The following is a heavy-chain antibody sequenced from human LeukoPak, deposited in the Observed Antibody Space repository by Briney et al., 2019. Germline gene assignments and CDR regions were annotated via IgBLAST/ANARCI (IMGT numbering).Heavy chain of an antibody. Sequence: ASVKVSCKASGYTFTSYAMHWVRQAPGQRLEWMGWINAGNGNTKYSQKFQGRVTMTEDTSTDTAYMELSSLRSEDTAVYYCARAHTAMVTVDYWGQGTLVTVSS. V-gene: IGHV1-3*01. D-gene: IGHD5-18*01. CDR3: ARAHTAMVTVDY. CDR1: GYTFTSYA. J-gene: IGHJ4*02. CDR2: INAGNGNT.